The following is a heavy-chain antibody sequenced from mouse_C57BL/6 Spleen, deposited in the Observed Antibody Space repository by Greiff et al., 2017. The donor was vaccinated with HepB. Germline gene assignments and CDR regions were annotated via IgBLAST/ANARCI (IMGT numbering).Heavy chain of an antibody. J-gene: IGHJ3*01. V-gene: IGHV3-6*01. CDR1: GYSITSGYY. D-gene: IGHD1-1*01. Sequence: EVQLVESGPGLVKPSQSLSLTCSVTGYSITSGYYWNWIRQFPGNKLEWMGYISYEGSNNYNPSLKNRISITRDTSKNQFFLKLNSVTTEDTATYYCAIITTVVAWFAYWGQGTLVTVSA. CDR2: ISYEGSN. CDR3: AIITTVVAWFAY.